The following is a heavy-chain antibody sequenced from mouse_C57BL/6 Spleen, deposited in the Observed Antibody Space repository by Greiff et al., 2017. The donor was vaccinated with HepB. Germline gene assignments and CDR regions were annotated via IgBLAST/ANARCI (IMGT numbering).Heavy chain of an antibody. CDR1: GFTFSDYY. CDR2: INYDGSST. Sequence: EVMLVESEGGLVQPGSSMKLSCTASGFTFSDYYMAWVRQVPEKGLEWVANINYDGSSTYYLDSLKSRFIISRDNAKNILYLQMSSLKSEDTATYYCARTGSRYYFDYWGQGTTLTVSS. J-gene: IGHJ2*01. CDR3: ARTGSRYYFDY. V-gene: IGHV5-16*01. D-gene: IGHD1-1*01.